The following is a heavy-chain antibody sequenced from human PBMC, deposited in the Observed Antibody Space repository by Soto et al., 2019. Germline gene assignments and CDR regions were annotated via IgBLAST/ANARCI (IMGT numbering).Heavy chain of an antibody. Sequence: ASVKVSCKASGYTCTSYGISWVRQATGQGLEWMGWISAYNGNTNYAQKLQGRVTMTTDTSTSTAYMELRSLRSDDTAVYYCARDLSVLRYFDWLLQTGMDVWGQGTTVTVSS. J-gene: IGHJ6*02. CDR1: GYTCTSYG. V-gene: IGHV1-18*04. D-gene: IGHD3-9*01. CDR3: ARDLSVLRYFDWLLQTGMDV. CDR2: ISAYNGNT.